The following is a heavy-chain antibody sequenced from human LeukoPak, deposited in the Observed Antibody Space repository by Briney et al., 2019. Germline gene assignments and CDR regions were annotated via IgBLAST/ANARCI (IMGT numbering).Heavy chain of an antibody. J-gene: IGHJ5*02. CDR1: GFTFSNAW. V-gene: IGHV3-15*01. Sequence: NAGGSLRLSCAASGFTFSNAWMSWVRQAPGKGLEWVGRIKGKTDGGTTDYAAPVKGRFTISRDDSKNTLYLQMNSLKTEDTAVYYCTTDDGDYDGWFDPWGQGTLVTVSS. D-gene: IGHD4-17*01. CDR2: IKGKTDGGTT. CDR3: TTDDGDYDGWFDP.